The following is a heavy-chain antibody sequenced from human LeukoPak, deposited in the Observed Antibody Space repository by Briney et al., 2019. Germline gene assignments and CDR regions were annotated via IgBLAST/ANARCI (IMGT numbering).Heavy chain of an antibody. D-gene: IGHD5-18*01. CDR2: ISWNSGSI. CDR3: AKVRGYSYGYFDY. J-gene: IGHJ4*02. CDR1: GFTFDDYA. V-gene: IGHV3-9*01. Sequence: GGSLRPSCAASGFTFDDYAMHWVRQAPGKGLEWVSGISWNSGSIGYADSVKGRFTISRDNAKNSLYLQMNSLRAEDTALYYCAKVRGYSYGYFDYWGQGTLVTVSS.